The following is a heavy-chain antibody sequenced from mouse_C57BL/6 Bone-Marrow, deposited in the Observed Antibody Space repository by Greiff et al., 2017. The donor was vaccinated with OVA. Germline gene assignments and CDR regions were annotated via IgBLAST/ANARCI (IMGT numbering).Heavy chain of an antibody. CDR2: IDPSDSYT. D-gene: IGHD1-1*01. CDR3: VYGSSHWYFDV. CDR1: GYTFTSYW. Sequence: QVQLKQPGAELVMPGASVKLSCKASGYTFTSYWMHWVKQRPGQGLEWIGEIDPSDSYTNYNQKFKGKSTLTVDKSSSTAYMQLSSLTSEDSAVYYCVYGSSHWYFDVWGTGTTVTVSS. V-gene: IGHV1-69*01. J-gene: IGHJ1*03.